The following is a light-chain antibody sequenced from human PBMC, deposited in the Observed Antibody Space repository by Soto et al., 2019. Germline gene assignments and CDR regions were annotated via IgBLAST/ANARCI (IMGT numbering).Light chain of an antibody. V-gene: IGKV1-39*01. CDR3: QQSYSSPPT. CDR1: QDINVY. CDR2: SAS. J-gene: IGKJ1*01. Sequence: DIQMTQSPSSVSASVGDTVTITCRASQDINVYLNWYQQKPGEVPKLLIYSASSLHSGVPSRFTGSGSETDFTLTISSLQPEDFATYYCQQSYSSPPTFGQGTKVDI.